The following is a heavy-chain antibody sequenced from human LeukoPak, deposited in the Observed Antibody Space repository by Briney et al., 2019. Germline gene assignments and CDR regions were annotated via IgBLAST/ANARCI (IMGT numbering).Heavy chain of an antibody. CDR3: AKAGVAQVSGYSSRWDSDH. CDR1: GFTFSNYG. V-gene: IGHV3-23*01. CDR2: LSGSGGST. J-gene: IGHJ4*02. Sequence: GGSLRLSCAASGFTFSNYGMSWVRQAPGKGLEWVSGLSGSGGSTYYADSVKGRFTISRDNSKKTLYLQLNSLRVEDTAIYYCAKAGVAQVSGYSSRWDSDHWGQGTLITVSS. D-gene: IGHD6-13*01.